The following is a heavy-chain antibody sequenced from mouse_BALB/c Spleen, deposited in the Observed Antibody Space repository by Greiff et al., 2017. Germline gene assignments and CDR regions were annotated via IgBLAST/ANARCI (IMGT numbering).Heavy chain of an antibody. CDR1: GFTFSDYY. CDR3: ARDPGSYGAMDY. V-gene: IGHV5-4*02. J-gene: IGHJ4*01. CDR2: ISDGGSYT. Sequence: EVMLVESGGGLVKPGGSLKLSCAASGFTFSDYYMYWVRQTPEKRLEWVATISDGGSYTYYPDSVKGRFTISRDNAKNNLYLQMSSLKSEDTAMYYCARDPGSYGAMDYWGQGTSVTVSS. D-gene: IGHD1-1*02.